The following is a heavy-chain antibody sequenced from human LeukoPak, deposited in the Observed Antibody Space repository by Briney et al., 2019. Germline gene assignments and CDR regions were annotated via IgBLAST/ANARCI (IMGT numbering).Heavy chain of an antibody. CDR2: IKQDGSDK. D-gene: IGHD6-13*01. CDR1: GFTFSSYW. V-gene: IGHV3-7*01. Sequence: GGSLRLSCVASGFTFSSYWMSWVRQAPGKGLEWAANIKQDGSDKYYVDSVRGRFTISRDNAKNSLYLQMNSLRAEDTAVYYCASGQKLGFWGQGTPVTVSS. J-gene: IGHJ4*02. CDR3: ASGQKLGF.